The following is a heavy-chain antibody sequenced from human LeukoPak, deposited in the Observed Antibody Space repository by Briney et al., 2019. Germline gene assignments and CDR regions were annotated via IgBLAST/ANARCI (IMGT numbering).Heavy chain of an antibody. CDR2: LGEST. CDR3: AKEIRNAPIAVAGVDYYYGMDV. D-gene: IGHD6-19*01. V-gene: IGHV3-23*01. Sequence: GGSLRLSCETSGFTFNIYVMSWVRQAPGKGLEWVSTLGESTFYADSVRGRFTISRDISKNTLYLQMNSLRAEDTALYYCAKEIRNAPIAVAGVDYYYGMDVWGQGTTVTVSS. J-gene: IGHJ6*02. CDR1: GFTFNIYV.